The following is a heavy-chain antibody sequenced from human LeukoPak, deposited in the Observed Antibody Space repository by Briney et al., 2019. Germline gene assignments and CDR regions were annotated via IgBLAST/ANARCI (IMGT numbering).Heavy chain of an antibody. CDR2: IDSDGSST. J-gene: IGHJ4*02. CDR3: TRGGLWFGAFLVY. CDR1: GFSFRSYW. D-gene: IGHD3-10*01. Sequence: GGSLRLSCAASGFSFRSYWMNWVRQAPGKGLVWVSRIDSDGSSTSYADSVKGRFTIPRDNAKNTLFLQMNSLRVEDTAVYYCTRGGLWFGAFLVYWGQGARVTVSS. V-gene: IGHV3-74*01.